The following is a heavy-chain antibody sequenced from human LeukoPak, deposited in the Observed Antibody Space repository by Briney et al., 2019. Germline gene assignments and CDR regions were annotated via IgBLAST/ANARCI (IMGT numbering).Heavy chain of an antibody. CDR3: ARHGFDGDLVFDY. Sequence: SETLSLTCTVSGGSISSYYWSWIRQPPGKGLEWIGYIYYSGSTNYSPSLKSRVTISVDTSKNQFSLKLSSVTAADTAVYYCARHGFDGDLVFDYWGQGTLVTVSS. V-gene: IGHV4-59*08. J-gene: IGHJ4*02. CDR1: GGSISSYY. D-gene: IGHD4-17*01. CDR2: IYYSGST.